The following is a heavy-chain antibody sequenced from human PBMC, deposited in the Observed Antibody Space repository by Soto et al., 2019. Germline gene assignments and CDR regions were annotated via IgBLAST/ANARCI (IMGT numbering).Heavy chain of an antibody. CDR2: ISNDGSS. V-gene: IGHV3-74*01. Sequence: EVQLVESGGVLFERGGSLSLSCVASGFTFSSYGMHWVRQAPGKGLVWVSSISNDGSSIYADPVKGRFTISRDNAKNTLYLQMNSLRAEDTAVYYCARLPNKSPQNWGQGTLVIVSP. CDR3: ARLPNKSPQN. J-gene: IGHJ1*01. CDR1: GFTFSSYG.